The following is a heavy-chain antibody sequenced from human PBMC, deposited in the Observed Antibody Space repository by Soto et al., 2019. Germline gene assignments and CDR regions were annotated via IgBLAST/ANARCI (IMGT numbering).Heavy chain of an antibody. CDR3: ARVYYYDSSGYYPFDY. Sequence: QVQLQESGPGLVKPSQTLSLTCTVSGGSISSGAYYWSWIRQPPGKGLEWIGYIYYSGSTYYNPSLKSRVTISVDTSKNQFSLKLSSVTAADTAVYYCARVYYYDSSGYYPFDYWGQGTLVTVSS. J-gene: IGHJ4*02. CDR2: IYYSGST. CDR1: GGSISSGAYY. V-gene: IGHV4-30-4*01. D-gene: IGHD3-22*01.